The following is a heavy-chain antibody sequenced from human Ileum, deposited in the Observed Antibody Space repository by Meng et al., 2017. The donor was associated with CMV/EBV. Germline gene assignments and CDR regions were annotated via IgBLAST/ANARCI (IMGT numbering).Heavy chain of an antibody. CDR3: ARGGVGAIFDN. D-gene: IGHD3-16*01. CDR2: IYPGGST. Sequence: GGSLRLSCAASGFTVSNNYMSWVRQASGKGLEWVSVIYPGGSTYFADSVKGRFTISRDNSKNMIYLQMNSLRPEDTAVYYCARGGVGAIFDNWGQGTLVTVSS. J-gene: IGHJ4*02. V-gene: IGHV3-66*02. CDR1: GFTVSNNY.